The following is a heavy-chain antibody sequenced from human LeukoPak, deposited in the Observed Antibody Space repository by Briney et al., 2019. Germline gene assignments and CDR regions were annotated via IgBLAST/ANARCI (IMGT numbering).Heavy chain of an antibody. CDR2: INPNSGGT. J-gene: IGHJ4*02. CDR3: ARGGIVVVTATFDY. CDR1: GYTFTGYY. Sequence: GASVKVSCKASGYTFTGYYMHWVRQAPGQGLEWMGWINPNSGGTNYAQKFQGRVTMTRDTSTSTVYMELSSLRSEDTAVYYCARGGIVVVTATFDYWGQGTLVTVSS. D-gene: IGHD2-21*02. V-gene: IGHV1-2*02.